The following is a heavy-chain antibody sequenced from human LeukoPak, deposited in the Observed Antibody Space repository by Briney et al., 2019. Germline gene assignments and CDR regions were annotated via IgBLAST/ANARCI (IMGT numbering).Heavy chain of an antibody. D-gene: IGHD2-21*02. V-gene: IGHV4-38-2*02. CDR2: IYHSGST. CDR1: GYSISSGYY. J-gene: IGHJ4*02. Sequence: SETLSLTCTVSGYSISSGYYWGWIRQPPGKGLEWIGSIYHSGSTYYNPSLKSRVTISVDTSKNQFSLKLSSVTAADTAVYYCAREYCGGDCYLPYWGQGTLVTVSS. CDR3: AREYCGGDCYLPY.